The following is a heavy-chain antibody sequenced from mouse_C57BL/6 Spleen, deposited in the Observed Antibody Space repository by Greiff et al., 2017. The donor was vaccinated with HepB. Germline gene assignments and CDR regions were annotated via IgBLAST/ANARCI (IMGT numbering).Heavy chain of an antibody. V-gene: IGHV5-2*01. CDR3: ARQSYDGYYGGYFDV. D-gene: IGHD2-3*01. Sequence: EVKLVESGGGLVQPGESLKLSCESNEYEFPSHDMSWVRKTPEKRLELVAAINSDGGSTYYPDTMERRFIISRDNTKKTLYLQMSSLRSEDTALYYCARQSYDGYYGGYFDVWGTGTTVTVSS. CDR1: EYEFPSHD. J-gene: IGHJ1*03. CDR2: INSDGGST.